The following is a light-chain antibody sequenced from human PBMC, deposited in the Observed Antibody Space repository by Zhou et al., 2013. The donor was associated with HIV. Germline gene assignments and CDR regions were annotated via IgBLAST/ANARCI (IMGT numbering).Light chain of an antibody. CDR3: QQFKLYPIT. J-gene: IGKJ5*01. CDR1: QDINTY. V-gene: IGKV1-9*01. Sequence: DIQLTQSPAFLSASVGDTVTFTCRSSQDINTYLAWLQQQPGKAPRLLIFAASTLHSGVPSRFSGSGSGTEFTLTISGLQPEDFATYFCQQFKLYPITFGQGTRL. CDR2: AAS.